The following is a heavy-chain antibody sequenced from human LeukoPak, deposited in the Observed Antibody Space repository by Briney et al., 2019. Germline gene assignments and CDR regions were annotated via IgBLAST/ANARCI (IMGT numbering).Heavy chain of an antibody. CDR1: GHTFTGYY. D-gene: IGHD2-2*01. CDR2: INPNSGGT. Sequence: GASVKVSCKASGHTFTGYYMHWVRQAPGQGLEWMGWINPNSGGTNYAQKFQGRVTMTRDTSISTAYMELSRLRSDDTAVYYCARGLAVVVPALPGYWGQGTLVTVSS. J-gene: IGHJ4*02. V-gene: IGHV1-2*02. CDR3: ARGLAVVVPALPGY.